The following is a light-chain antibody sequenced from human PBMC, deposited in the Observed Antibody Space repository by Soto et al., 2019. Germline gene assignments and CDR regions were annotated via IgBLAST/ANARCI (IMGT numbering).Light chain of an antibody. Sequence: DIVMTQSPDSLALSLGERATINCKSSQSVLHSSNNRNYLAWYQQKPGQPPKLLIYWASTRESGVPDRFSGSGSGTDFTLTITSLQAEDVAVYYCQQYYDAPALTFGGGNKVEIK. V-gene: IGKV4-1*01. CDR1: QSVLHSSNNRNY. CDR2: WAS. J-gene: IGKJ4*01. CDR3: QQYYDAPALT.